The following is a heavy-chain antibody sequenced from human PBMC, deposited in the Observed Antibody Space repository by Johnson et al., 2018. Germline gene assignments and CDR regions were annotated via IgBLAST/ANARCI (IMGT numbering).Heavy chain of an antibody. Sequence: QVQLQQSGPGLAKPSQTLSLTCAISGDSVYANSSAWNWIRQSPSRGLEWLGRTYFRSNWRHDYALSVLSRITFNPDTSKNQFSLQLDSVNPEDTALYFCAREAYSSYSHGLDVWGQGTMVTVSS. CDR1: GDSVYANSSA. V-gene: IGHV6-1*01. D-gene: IGHD3-16*01. J-gene: IGHJ6*02. CDR3: AREAYSSYSHGLDV. CDR2: TYFRSNWRH.